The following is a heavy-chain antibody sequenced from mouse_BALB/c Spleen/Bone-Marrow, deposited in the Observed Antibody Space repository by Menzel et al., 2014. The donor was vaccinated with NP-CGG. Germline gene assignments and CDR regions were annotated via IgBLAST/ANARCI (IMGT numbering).Heavy chain of an antibody. CDR3: SRGRRDALDY. CDR1: GYTFTSYY. V-gene: IGHV1S81*02. CDR2: INPSNGGT. Sequence: QVQLKESRAELVKPGASVKLSCKASGYTFTSYYMYWVKQRPGQGLEWFGEINPSNGGTNFNEKFKNKATLTVDKSSSTAYMQLSSLTSEDSAVYYCSRGRRDALDYWGQGTSVTVSS. J-gene: IGHJ4*01.